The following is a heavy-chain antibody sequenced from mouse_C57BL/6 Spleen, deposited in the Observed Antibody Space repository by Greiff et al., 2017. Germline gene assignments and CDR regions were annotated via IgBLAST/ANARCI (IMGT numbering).Heavy chain of an antibody. D-gene: IGHD4-1*01. CDR2: IDPATGGT. CDR1: GYTFTDYE. V-gene: IGHV1-15*01. CDR3: TRRTGSFAY. Sequence: QVQLQQSGAELVRPGASVTLSCKASGYTFTDYEMHWVKQTPVHGLEWIGAIDPATGGTAYNQKFKGKAILTADKSSSTAYMELRSLTSEDSAGYYCTRRTGSFAYWGQGTLVTVSA. J-gene: IGHJ3*01.